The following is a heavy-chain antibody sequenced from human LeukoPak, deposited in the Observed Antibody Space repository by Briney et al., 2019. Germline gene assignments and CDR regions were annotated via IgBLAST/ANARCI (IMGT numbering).Heavy chain of an antibody. V-gene: IGHV3-30*18. CDR3: AKGGCSSTTCYLANP. Sequence: GGSLRLSCAASGLTFSSYGMHWVRQAPGKGLEWVAVISYDGTIRNYADSVKGRFTISRDNSKNTLYLQMNSRTAEDTALYYCAKGGCSSTTCYLANPWGQGTLVTVSS. CDR1: GLTFSSYG. J-gene: IGHJ5*02. D-gene: IGHD2-2*01. CDR2: ISYDGTIR.